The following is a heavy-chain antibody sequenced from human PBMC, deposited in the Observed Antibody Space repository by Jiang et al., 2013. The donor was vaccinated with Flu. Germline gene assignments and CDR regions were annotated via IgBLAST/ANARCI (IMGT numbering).Heavy chain of an antibody. J-gene: IGHJ4*02. CDR3: ARHGRWLQFGFNDY. CDR2: IYHSGST. CDR1: GYSISSGYY. V-gene: IGHV4-38-2*01. D-gene: IGHD5-24*01. Sequence: PGLVKPSETLSLTCAVSGYSISSGYYWGWIRQPPGKGLEWIGSIYHSGSTYYNPSLKSRVTISVDTSKNQFSLKLSSVTAADTAVYYCARHGRWLQFGFNDYWGQGTLVTVSS.